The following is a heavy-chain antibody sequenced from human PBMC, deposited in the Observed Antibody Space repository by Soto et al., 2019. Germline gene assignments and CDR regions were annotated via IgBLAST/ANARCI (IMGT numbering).Heavy chain of an antibody. V-gene: IGHV1-18*01. D-gene: IGHD3-9*01. J-gene: IGHJ4*02. CDR1: GYTFTSYG. CDR2: ISAYNGNT. Sequence: QVQLVQSGGEGKKPGASVKVSCKASGYTFTSYGINWVRQAPGQGLEWIGWISAYNGNTNYAQRLQGRVTMTTDTSTSTAYMELRSLTSDYTAVYFCARRLRYFASDYWGQGSLVTVSS. CDR3: ARRLRYFASDY.